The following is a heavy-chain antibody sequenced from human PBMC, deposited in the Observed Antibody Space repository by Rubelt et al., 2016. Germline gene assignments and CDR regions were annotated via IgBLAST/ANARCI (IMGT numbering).Heavy chain of an antibody. Sequence: ESGGGLVKPGGSLRLSCAASGFTFSSCSMNWVRQAPGKGLEWVSSISSSSSYIYYADSVKGRFTISRDNAKNSLYLQMNSLRAEDTAVYYCARQSPRCSSTSCYASYYYYGMDVWGQGTTVTVSS. CDR1: GFTFSSCS. D-gene: IGHD2-2*01. V-gene: IGHV3-21*04. J-gene: IGHJ6*02. CDR3: ARQSPRCSSTSCYASYYYYGMDV. CDR2: ISSSSSYI.